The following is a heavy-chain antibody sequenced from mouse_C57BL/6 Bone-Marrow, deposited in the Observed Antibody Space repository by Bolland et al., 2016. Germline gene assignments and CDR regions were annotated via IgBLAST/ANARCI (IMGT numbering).Heavy chain of an antibody. Sequence: GTSYNQKFKGKATLTVDKSSSTAYMELRSLTSEDSAVYYCAVYDYDVWFAYWGQGTLV. D-gene: IGHD2-4*01. J-gene: IGHJ3*01. V-gene: IGHV1-26*01. CDR3: AVYDYDVWFAY. CDR2: GT.